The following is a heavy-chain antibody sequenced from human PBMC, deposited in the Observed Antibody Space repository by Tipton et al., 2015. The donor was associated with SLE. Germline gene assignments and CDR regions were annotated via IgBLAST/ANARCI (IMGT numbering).Heavy chain of an antibody. CDR2: ISGSGGRT. CDR1: GFTFSNHW. Sequence: SLRLSCEASGFTFSNHWMNWVRQAPGKGLEWVSAISGSGGRTYYADSVKGRFTISRDNSKNTLYLQMNRLRVEDTAVYYCAGGTGAYFDHWGQGTLVTVSS. D-gene: IGHD3-16*01. CDR3: AGGTGAYFDH. J-gene: IGHJ4*02. V-gene: IGHV3-23*01.